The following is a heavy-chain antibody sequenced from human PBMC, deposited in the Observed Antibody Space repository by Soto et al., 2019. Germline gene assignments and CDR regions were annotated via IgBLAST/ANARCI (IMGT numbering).Heavy chain of an antibody. Sequence: QVQLVQSGAEVKEPGASVKVSCKASGYTFTTYDINWVRQATGQGLEWMGWMNPKSGDTVYAQNFQGRVTMTRDPSISTAYMYLTNLRSDDTALYYCARGNGLVQSRRPLAYWGQGTLLTVS. CDR1: GYTFTTYD. CDR2: MNPKSGDT. V-gene: IGHV1-8*01. J-gene: IGHJ4*02. D-gene: IGHD6-19*01. CDR3: ARGNGLVQSRRPLAY.